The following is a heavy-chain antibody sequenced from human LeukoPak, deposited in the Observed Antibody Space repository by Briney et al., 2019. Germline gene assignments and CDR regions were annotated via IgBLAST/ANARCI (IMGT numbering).Heavy chain of an antibody. CDR3: ALEGVAVAGYFDY. V-gene: IGHV4-39*01. Sequence: SETLSLTCTVSGGSISSSSYYWGWIRQPPGKGLEWIGSIYYSGSTYYNPSLKSRVTISVDTSKNQFSLKLSSVTAADTAVYYCALEGVAVAGYFDYWGQGTLVTVSS. CDR2: IYYSGST. CDR1: GGSISSSSYY. D-gene: IGHD6-19*01. J-gene: IGHJ4*02.